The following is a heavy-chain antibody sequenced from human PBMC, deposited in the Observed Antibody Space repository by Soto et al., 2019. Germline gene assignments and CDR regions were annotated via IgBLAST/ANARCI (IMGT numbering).Heavy chain of an antibody. V-gene: IGHV4-59*01. J-gene: IGHJ6*02. Sequence: SETLSLTCTVSGGSISSYYWIWIRQPPGKGLEWIGYIYYSGGTNYNPSLKSRVTISVDTSRNQFSLKLSSVTAADTAVYYCARVNFGYYYGMDVWGQGTTVTVSS. CDR3: ARVNFGYYYGMDV. CDR1: GGSISSYY. CDR2: IYYSGGT. D-gene: IGHD3-16*01.